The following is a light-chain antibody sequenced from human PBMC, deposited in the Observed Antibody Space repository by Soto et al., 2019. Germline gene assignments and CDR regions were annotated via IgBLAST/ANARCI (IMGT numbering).Light chain of an antibody. CDR1: QSVSSN. Sequence: EIVMTQSPGTLAVSPGERASLSCRASQSVSSNLAWYQQTPGQAPRLLIYGASTRATGIPARFSGIGSGTEFTLTLSSLQSEDFAIYYRQQYDNWPYTFGQGTKLQI. J-gene: IGKJ2*01. CDR2: GAS. CDR3: QQYDNWPYT. V-gene: IGKV3-15*01.